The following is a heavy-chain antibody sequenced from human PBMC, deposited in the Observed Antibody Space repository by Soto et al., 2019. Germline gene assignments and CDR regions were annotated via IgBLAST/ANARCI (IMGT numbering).Heavy chain of an antibody. J-gene: IGHJ6*02. CDR1: GYSFTSYW. CDR3: ARWGLSRLSTTFHRDYYYYYYGMDV. D-gene: IGHD2-21*01. CDR2: IYPGDSDT. Sequence: PGESLKISCKGSGYSFTSYWIGWVRQMPGKGLEWMGIIYPGDSDTRYSPSFQGQVTISADKSISTACLQWSSLKASDTAMYYCARWGLSRLSTTFHRDYYYYYYGMDVWGQGTTVTVSS. V-gene: IGHV5-51*01.